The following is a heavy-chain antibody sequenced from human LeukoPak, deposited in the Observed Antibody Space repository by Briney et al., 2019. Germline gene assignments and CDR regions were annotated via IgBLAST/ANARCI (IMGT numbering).Heavy chain of an antibody. D-gene: IGHD2-2*01. CDR2: IIPTFGTA. CDR3: ARCCSSTSSVTADYYYYYMDV. Sequence: SVKVSCKASGGTFSSYAISWVRQAPGQGLEWMGGIIPTFGTANYAQKFQGRVTITTDESTSTAYMELSSLRSEDTAVYYCARCCSSTSSVTADYYYYYMDVWGKGTTVTVSS. CDR1: GGTFSSYA. J-gene: IGHJ6*03. V-gene: IGHV1-69*05.